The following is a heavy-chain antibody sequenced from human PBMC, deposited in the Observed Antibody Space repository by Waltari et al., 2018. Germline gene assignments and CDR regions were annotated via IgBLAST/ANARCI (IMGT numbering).Heavy chain of an antibody. CDR2: IYWNDDK. Sequence: TLKASCPTLVKPTQTLTLTCPFSGFSLSTSGVVVGWIRQPPGKALEWLALIYWNDDKRYSTSLKSRLTITKDTSKNQVVLTMTNMDPVDTATYYCAHRLDYDFWSGYWHDACDIWGQGTMVTVSS. D-gene: IGHD3-3*01. J-gene: IGHJ3*02. CDR3: AHRLDYDFWSGYWHDACDI. CDR1: GFSLSTSGVV. V-gene: IGHV2-5*01.